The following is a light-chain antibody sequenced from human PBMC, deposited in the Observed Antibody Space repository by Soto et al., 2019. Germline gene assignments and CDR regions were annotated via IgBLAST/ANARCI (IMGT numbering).Light chain of an antibody. J-gene: IGKJ2*01. CDR1: QSVSSN. V-gene: IGKV3-15*01. Sequence: EIVMTQPPATLSVSPGDRATLSCRASQSVSSNLAWYQQKPGQAPRLLIYGASTRATGIPARFSGSGSGTEFTLTISSLQSEDFSVYYCKQYNNWPYTFGQGTKLEIK. CDR2: GAS. CDR3: KQYNNWPYT.